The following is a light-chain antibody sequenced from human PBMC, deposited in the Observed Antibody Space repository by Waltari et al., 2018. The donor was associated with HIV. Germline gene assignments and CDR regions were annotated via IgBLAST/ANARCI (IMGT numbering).Light chain of an antibody. J-gene: IGLJ3*02. V-gene: IGLV2-14*01. CDR3: SSYTSSSTFWV. CDR2: EVS. CDR1: RRDVGGYNY. Sequence: QSALTQPASVSGSPGQSITIPCTGSRRDVGGYNYVPWYQHHPGKAPKLLIYEVSNRPSGVSDRSTASKSGTTASLTISGLQAEDEGDYFCSSYTSSSTFWVFGGGTKLTVL.